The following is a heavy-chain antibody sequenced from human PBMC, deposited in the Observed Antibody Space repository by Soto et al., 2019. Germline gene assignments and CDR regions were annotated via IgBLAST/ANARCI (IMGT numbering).Heavy chain of an antibody. D-gene: IGHD2-8*01. Sequence: SETLSLTCTVSGGSVSNSNYYWGWIRQSPGKGLEWIGSVYYRGRSYSKSSVKSRVTISVDTSKNQFSLNLNSVTASDAAVYFCVSQRTSVLTQAYFDYWGPGALVTVS. J-gene: IGHJ4*02. CDR1: GGSVSNSNYY. CDR3: VSQRTSVLTQAYFDY. V-gene: IGHV4-39*01. CDR2: VYYRGRS.